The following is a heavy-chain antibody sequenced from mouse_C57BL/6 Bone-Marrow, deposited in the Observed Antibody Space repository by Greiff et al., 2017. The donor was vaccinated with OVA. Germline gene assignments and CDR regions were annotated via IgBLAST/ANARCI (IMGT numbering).Heavy chain of an antibody. Sequence: VQLKESGAELARPGASVKLSCKASGYTFTSYGISWVKQRTGQGLEWIGEIYPRSGNTYYNKKFKGKATLTADKSSSTAYMELRSLTSEDSAVYFCARGWLPDYWGQGTTLTVSS. CDR1: GYTFTSYG. CDR2: IYPRSGNT. CDR3: ARGWLPDY. D-gene: IGHD2-3*01. V-gene: IGHV1-81*01. J-gene: IGHJ2*01.